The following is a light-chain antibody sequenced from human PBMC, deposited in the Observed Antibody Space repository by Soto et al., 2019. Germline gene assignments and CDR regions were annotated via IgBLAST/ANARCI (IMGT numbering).Light chain of an antibody. CDR1: SSDVGGYNY. Sequence: QSVLTQPRSVSGSPVQSVTISCTGTSSDVGGYNYVSWYQQHPGKAPKLMIYDVSKRPSGVPDRFSGSKSGNTASLTISGLQAEDEADYYCCSYAGTNYVFGTGTKVTVL. V-gene: IGLV2-11*01. CDR2: DVS. J-gene: IGLJ1*01. CDR3: CSYAGTNYV.